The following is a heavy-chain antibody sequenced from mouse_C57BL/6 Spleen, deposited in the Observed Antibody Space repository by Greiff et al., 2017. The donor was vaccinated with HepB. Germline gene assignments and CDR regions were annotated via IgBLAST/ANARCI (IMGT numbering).Heavy chain of an antibody. J-gene: IGHJ3*01. CDR3: ARKGGLTGEFAY. CDR2: IYPGSGST. D-gene: IGHD4-1*01. V-gene: IGHV1-55*01. CDR1: GYTFTSYW. Sequence: QVQLQQPRAELVKPGASVKMSCKASGYTFTSYWITWVKQRPGQGLEWIGDIYPGSGSTNYNEKFKSKATLTVDTSASTAYMQLSSLTSEDSAVYYCARKGGLTGEFAYWGQGTRVTVSA.